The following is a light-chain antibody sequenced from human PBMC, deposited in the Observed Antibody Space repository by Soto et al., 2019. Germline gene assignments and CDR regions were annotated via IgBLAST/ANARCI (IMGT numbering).Light chain of an antibody. CDR3: QQYGGTRWT. J-gene: IGKJ1*01. CDR2: QTS. V-gene: IGKV3-20*01. CDR1: HYINTR. Sequence: EIVLTQTKATLSSFPGDRFTLSCRASHYINTRLAWYQHSHGQXHRXXIYQTSLRAAGIPARFSASRYGTDVTINISRLETEDGQVYHGQQYGGTRWTFGQGTKV.